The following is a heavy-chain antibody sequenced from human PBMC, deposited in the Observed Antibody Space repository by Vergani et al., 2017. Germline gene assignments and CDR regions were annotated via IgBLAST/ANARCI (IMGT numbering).Heavy chain of an antibody. J-gene: IGHJ6*02. CDR1: GFTFSSYA. V-gene: IGHV3-23*01. CDR3: ASGWGYGMDV. Sequence: EVQLLESGGGLVQPGGSLRLSCAASGFTFSSYAMSWVRQAPGKGLEWVSAISGSGGSTYYADSVKGRFTISRDNAKNSLYLQMNSLRAADTAVYYCASGWGYGMDVWGQGTTVTVSS. D-gene: IGHD3-10*01. CDR2: ISGSGGST.